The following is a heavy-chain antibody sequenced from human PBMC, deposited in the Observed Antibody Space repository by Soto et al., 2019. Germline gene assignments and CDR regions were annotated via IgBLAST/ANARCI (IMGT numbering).Heavy chain of an antibody. CDR2: MNMDGNRI. CDR1: GFTFSSYW. Sequence: GGSLRLSCAASGFTFSSYWMHWVRQAPGKGLEWVSRMNMDGNRISYVDSVKGRCTISRDNAKNTFYMEMNSARVEDTAVYYCASITAMVPHFDYWGQGTLVTVSS. J-gene: IGHJ4*02. CDR3: ASITAMVPHFDY. D-gene: IGHD5-18*01. V-gene: IGHV3-74*01.